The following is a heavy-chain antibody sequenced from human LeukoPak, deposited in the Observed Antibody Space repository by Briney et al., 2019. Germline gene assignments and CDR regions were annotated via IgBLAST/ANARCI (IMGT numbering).Heavy chain of an antibody. CDR2: INPNSGGT. CDR1: GHTFTDYY. Sequence: GASVKVSCKASGHTFTDYYMHWVRQAPGQGFEWMGWINPNSGGTNYAQKFQGRVTMTRDTSISTACMELTSLRSDDTAVYYCTRGLSIATRPAYYFDYWGQGTLVTVSS. CDR3: TRGLSIATRPAYYFDY. D-gene: IGHD6-6*01. V-gene: IGHV1-2*02. J-gene: IGHJ4*02.